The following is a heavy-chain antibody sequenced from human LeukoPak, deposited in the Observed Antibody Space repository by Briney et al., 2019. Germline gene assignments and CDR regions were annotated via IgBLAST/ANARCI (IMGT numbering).Heavy chain of an antibody. J-gene: IGHJ4*02. Sequence: PGRSLRLSCAASGFTFSSCGMHWVRQTPGKGLEWVAVISYDGSNKYYADSVQGRFTISRDNSKNTLYLQMDSLRPEDTAVYYCAKDYGTGIYYFDYWGQGTLVTVSS. CDR3: AKDYGTGIYYFDY. D-gene: IGHD2-21*01. CDR2: ISYDGSNK. CDR1: GFTFSSCG. V-gene: IGHV3-30*18.